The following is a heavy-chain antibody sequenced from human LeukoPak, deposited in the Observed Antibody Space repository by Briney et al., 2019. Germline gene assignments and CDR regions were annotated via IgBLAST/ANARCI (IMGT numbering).Heavy chain of an antibody. CDR1: GFTFSNYG. D-gene: IGHD3-3*01. CDR3: AKGSKEVLFTRDHYMDV. V-gene: IGHV3-30*02. CDR2: IRYDGSNK. J-gene: IGHJ6*03. Sequence: GGSLRLSCAASGFTFSNYGLHWVRQAPGKGLEWVAFIRYDGSNKYYADSVKGRFTISRDNSKNKLYLQMNSLRAEDTAVYYCAKGSKEVLFTRDHYMDVWGKGTTVTISS.